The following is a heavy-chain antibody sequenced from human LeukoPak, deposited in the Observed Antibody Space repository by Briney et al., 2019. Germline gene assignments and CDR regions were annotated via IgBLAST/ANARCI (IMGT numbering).Heavy chain of an antibody. Sequence: GGSLRLSCAASGFTFSSYGMHWVRQAPGKGLEWVAVISYDGSNKYYADSVKGRFTISRDNSKNTLYLQMNSLRAEDTAVYYCAKGAESSSWLNIDYWGQGALVTVSS. J-gene: IGHJ4*02. CDR2: ISYDGSNK. V-gene: IGHV3-30*18. CDR3: AKGAESSSWLNIDY. D-gene: IGHD6-13*01. CDR1: GFTFSSYG.